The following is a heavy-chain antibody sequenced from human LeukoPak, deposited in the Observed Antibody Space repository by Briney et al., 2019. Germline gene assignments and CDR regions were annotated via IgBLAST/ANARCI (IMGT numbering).Heavy chain of an antibody. V-gene: IGHV3-15*01. CDR1: GFTFSNAW. CDR3: TTGITMVRGVIHLIDY. J-gene: IGHJ4*02. D-gene: IGHD3-10*01. CDR2: KKSKTDGGTT. Sequence: WGSLRLSCAASGFTFSNAWMSWVRQAPGKGLEWVGRKKSKTDGGTTDYAAPVKGRFTISRDDSKNTLYLQMNSLKTEDTAVYYCTTGITMVRGVIHLIDYWGQGTLVTVSS.